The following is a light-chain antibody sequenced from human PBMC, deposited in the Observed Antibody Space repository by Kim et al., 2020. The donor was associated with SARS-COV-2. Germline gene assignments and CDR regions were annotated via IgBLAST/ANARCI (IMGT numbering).Light chain of an antibody. Sequence: EIVLTQSPGTLSLSPGERATLSCRASQSVSSSYLAWYQLKPGQAPRLLIYGASSRATGIPDRFSGSGSGTDFTLTISRLEPEVFAVYYCQQYGYSLSFGGRTKVDIK. V-gene: IGKV3-20*01. CDR3: QQYGYSLS. CDR2: GAS. CDR1: QSVSSSY. J-gene: IGKJ4*01.